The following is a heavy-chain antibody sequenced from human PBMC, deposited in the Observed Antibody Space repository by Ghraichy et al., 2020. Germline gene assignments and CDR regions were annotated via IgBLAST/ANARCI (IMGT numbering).Heavy chain of an antibody. CDR2: INHSGST. CDR3: ARSSYVGDLPAATPAWGYYGMGV. V-gene: IGHV4-34*01. D-gene: IGHD6-25*01. CDR1: GGSFSGYY. J-gene: IGHJ6*02. Sequence: SETLSLTCAVYGGSFSGYYWSWIRQPPGKGLEWIGEINHSGSTNYNPSLKSRVTISVDTSTNQFSLKLSSVTAADTAVYYCARSSYVGDLPAATPAWGYYGMGVGGQGTTATVSS.